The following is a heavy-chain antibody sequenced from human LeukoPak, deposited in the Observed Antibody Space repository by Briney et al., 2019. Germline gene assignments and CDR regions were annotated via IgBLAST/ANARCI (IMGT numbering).Heavy chain of an antibody. CDR1: GFTFSSYS. CDR3: ARDRIAGIDY. CDR2: FSSSSSYI. V-gene: IGHV3-21*01. J-gene: IGHJ4*02. Sequence: PGGSLRLSCAASGFTFSSYSSSFSSSSSYIYYADSVKGRFTISRDNAKNSLYLQMNSLRAEDTAVYYCARDRIAGIDYWGQGTLVTVSS. D-gene: IGHD1-14*01.